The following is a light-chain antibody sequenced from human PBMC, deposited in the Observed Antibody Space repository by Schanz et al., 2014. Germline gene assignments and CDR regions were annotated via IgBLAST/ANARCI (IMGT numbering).Light chain of an antibody. Sequence: QSVLTQPPSVSAAPGQKVTISCSGSSSNIGNSYVSWYQQLPGTAPKLLIYDNAKRPSGIPDRFSGSKSGTSATLAITGLQTGDEADYFCGTWDSGLNTLFVFGSGTKLTVL. J-gene: IGLJ1*01. CDR2: DNA. V-gene: IGLV1-51*01. CDR3: GTWDSGLNTLFV. CDR1: SSNIGNSY.